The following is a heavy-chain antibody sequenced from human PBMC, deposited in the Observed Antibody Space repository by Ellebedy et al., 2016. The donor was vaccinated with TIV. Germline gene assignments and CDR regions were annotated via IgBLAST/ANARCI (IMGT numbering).Heavy chain of an antibody. CDR3: AKELHMWGTIMIDC. CDR1: GITFSSHA. Sequence: GESLKISCAASGITFSSHAISWVRRTPGKGLEWVSAISGSGDKTYYTDSVKGRFTISRDNSQNTLYLQMNSLRAEDTAVYYCAKELHMWGTIMIDCWGPGTLVTVSS. D-gene: IGHD3-16*01. V-gene: IGHV3-23*01. J-gene: IGHJ4*02. CDR2: ISGSGDKT.